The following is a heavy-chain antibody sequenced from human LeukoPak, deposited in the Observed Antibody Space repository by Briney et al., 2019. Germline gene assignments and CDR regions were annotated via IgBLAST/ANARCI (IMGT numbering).Heavy chain of an antibody. CDR3: ARDRYDYVWGSYRYSPEQYDY. J-gene: IGHJ4*02. Sequence: SVKFSCKASGYTFTSYSISWVRQAPGQGVEWMGWISAYNGNTNYAQKLQGRVTMTTDTSTSTAYMELRSLRSDDTAVYYCARDRYDYVWGSYRYSPEQYDYWGQGTLVTVSS. V-gene: IGHV1-18*01. CDR2: ISAYNGNT. D-gene: IGHD3-16*02. CDR1: GYTFTSYS.